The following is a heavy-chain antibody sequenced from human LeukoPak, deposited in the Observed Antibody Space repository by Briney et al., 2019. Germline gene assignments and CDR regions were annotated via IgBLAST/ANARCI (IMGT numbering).Heavy chain of an antibody. J-gene: IGHJ4*02. Sequence: SVKVSCKASGGTFSSYAISWVRQAPGQGLEWMGRIIPILGIANYAQKFQGRVTITADKSTSTAYMKLSSLRSEDTAVYYCARGVRPFDYWGQGTLVTVSS. V-gene: IGHV1-69*04. D-gene: IGHD3-3*01. CDR2: IIPILGIA. CDR3: ARGVRPFDY. CDR1: GGTFSSYA.